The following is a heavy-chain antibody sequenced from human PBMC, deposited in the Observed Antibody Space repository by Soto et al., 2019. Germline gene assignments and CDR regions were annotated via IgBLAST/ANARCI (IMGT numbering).Heavy chain of an antibody. J-gene: IGHJ4*02. CDR1: GFTVSSNY. D-gene: IGHD2-15*01. V-gene: IGHV3-53*01. CDR2: IYSGGST. Sequence: QTGGSLRLSCAASGFTVSSNYMSWVRQAPGKGLEWVSVIYSGGSTYYADSVKGRFTISRDNSKNTLYLQMNSLRAEDTAVYYCARVLVVVVAATGAFDYWGQGTLVTVSS. CDR3: ARVLVVVVAATGAFDY.